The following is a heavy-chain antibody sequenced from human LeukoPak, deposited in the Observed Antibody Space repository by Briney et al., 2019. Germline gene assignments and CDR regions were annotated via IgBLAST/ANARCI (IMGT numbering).Heavy chain of an antibody. CDR1: GGSMSSYY. J-gene: IGHJ5*02. V-gene: IGHV4-59*08. CDR2: IYYSGSP. Sequence: SETLSLTCTVSGGSMSSYYWSWIRQSPGKGLEWIAYIYYSGSPNYNPSLKSRVTISVDKSKNQLSLKLSFVTAADTAVYYCARLRGVGVANWLDPWGQGTLVTVSS. CDR3: ARLRGVGVANWLDP. D-gene: IGHD1-26*01.